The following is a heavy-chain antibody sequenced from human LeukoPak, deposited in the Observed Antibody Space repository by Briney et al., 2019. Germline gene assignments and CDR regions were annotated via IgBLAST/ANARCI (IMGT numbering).Heavy chain of an antibody. CDR2: INQDGSVK. D-gene: IGHD3-22*01. J-gene: IGHJ5*02. V-gene: IGHV3-7*01. CDR1: GFTFSNYW. CDR3: ARDLGWYYDSPPPFEP. Sequence: GGSLRLSCAASGFTFSNYWMSWVRQAPGKGLEWVAKINQDGSVKYYVGSVKGRFTISRDNAKNSLYLQMNSLRAEDTAVYYCARDLGWYYDSPPPFEPWGQGTLVTVS.